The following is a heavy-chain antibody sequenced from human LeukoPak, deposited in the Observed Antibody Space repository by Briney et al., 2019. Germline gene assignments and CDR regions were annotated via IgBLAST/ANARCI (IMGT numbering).Heavy chain of an antibody. D-gene: IGHD1-7*01. V-gene: IGHV1-69*13. J-gene: IGHJ6*03. CDR1: GGTFSSYA. CDR2: IIPIFGTA. Sequence: ASVKVSCKASGGTFSSYAISWVRQAPGQGLEWMGGIIPIFGTANYAQKFQGRVTITADESTSTAYMELSSLRSEDTAVYYCARENPLGTTGTTPYYYYMDVWGKGTTVTVSS. CDR3: ARENPLGTTGTTPYYYYMDV.